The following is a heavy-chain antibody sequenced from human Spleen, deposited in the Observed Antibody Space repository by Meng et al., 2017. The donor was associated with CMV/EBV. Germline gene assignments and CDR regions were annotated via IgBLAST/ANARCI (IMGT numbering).Heavy chain of an antibody. V-gene: IGHV3-23*01. J-gene: IGHJ6*02. D-gene: IGHD2/OR15-2a*01. Sequence: GESLKISCTASGFTFKYFAMGWVRQAPGKRLEWFSSISGSSSTTYYADSVKGRFTISRDNSKNTLFLLMNSLRAEDTALYYCAKYVRGDYYYYGMDVWGQGTTVTVSS. CDR3: AKYVRGDYYYYGMDV. CDR1: GFTFKYFA. CDR2: ISGSSSTT.